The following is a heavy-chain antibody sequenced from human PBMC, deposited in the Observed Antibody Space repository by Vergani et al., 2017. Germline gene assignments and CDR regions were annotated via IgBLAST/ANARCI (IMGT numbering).Heavy chain of an antibody. CDR3: ARGSSWYVYYFDY. J-gene: IGHJ4*02. D-gene: IGHD6-13*01. CDR1: GGSISSYY. Sequence: QVQLQESGPGLVKPSETLSLTCTVSGGSISSYYWSWIRQPPGKGLEWIGYIYYSGSTNYNPSLKSRVTISVDTSKNQFSLKLSPVTAADTAVYYCARGSSWYVYYFDYWGQGTLVTVSS. V-gene: IGHV4-59*01. CDR2: IYYSGST.